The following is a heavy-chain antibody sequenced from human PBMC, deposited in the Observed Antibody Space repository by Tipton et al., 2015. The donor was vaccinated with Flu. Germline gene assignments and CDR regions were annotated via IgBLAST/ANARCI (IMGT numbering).Heavy chain of an antibody. CDR3: ASGNFYDSSGYFAF. CDR1: GGSINRYY. CDR2: THTNGNT. J-gene: IGHJ4*02. V-gene: IGHV4-4*07. Sequence: TLSLTCNVSGGSINRYYWNWIRQSVGKGPEWIGRTHTNGNTNYNSSFGSRLTMSLDTSKSQFSMTLTSVTVADTAVYYCASGNFYDSSGYFAFWGQGILVTVSS. D-gene: IGHD3-22*01.